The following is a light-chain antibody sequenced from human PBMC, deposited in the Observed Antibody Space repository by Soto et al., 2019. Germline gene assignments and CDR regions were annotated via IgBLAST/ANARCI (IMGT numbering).Light chain of an antibody. V-gene: IGLV1-47*02. Sequence: QSVLTQPPSASSTPGQTVTIYCSGSTSNIGTFYVYWYQHLPGTAPKLLIYLGAQRASGVSDRFSGSKSGTSASLAINGLRSEDEADYYCAAWDDNLNAYVFGSGTKLT. CDR1: TSNIGTFY. CDR2: LGA. J-gene: IGLJ1*01. CDR3: AAWDDNLNAYV.